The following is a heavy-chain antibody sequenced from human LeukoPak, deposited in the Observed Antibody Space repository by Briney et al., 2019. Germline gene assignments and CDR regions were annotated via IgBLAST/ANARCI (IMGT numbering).Heavy chain of an antibody. CDR3: ATPGRIAVAGQFDY. D-gene: IGHD6-19*01. CDR2: IYVGGST. V-gene: IGHV4-39*01. CDR1: GGSIGDSTYY. Sequence: SETLSLTCTVSGGSIGDSTYYWAWIRQPPGKGLEWIGYIYVGGSTYYNPSLKSRVTISVDTSKNEFSLKLNSVTAADTAFYYCATPGRIAVAGQFDYWGQGTLVTVSS. J-gene: IGHJ4*02.